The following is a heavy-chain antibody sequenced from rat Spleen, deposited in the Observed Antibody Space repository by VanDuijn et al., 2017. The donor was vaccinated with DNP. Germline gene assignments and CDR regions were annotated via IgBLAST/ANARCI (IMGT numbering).Heavy chain of an antibody. CDR1: GFTFSDYN. Sequence: EVQLAESGGGLVQPGRSLKLSCEASGFTFSDYNMAWVRQAPTKGLEWVATSSPGGDSSHYRDSVKGRFTISRDNPKSTLYLQMASLRSEDTATYYCTTSVPTFWGQGVMVTVSS. CDR3: TTSVPTF. D-gene: IGHD3-3*01. V-gene: IGHV5-27*01. J-gene: IGHJ2*01. CDR2: SSPGGDSS.